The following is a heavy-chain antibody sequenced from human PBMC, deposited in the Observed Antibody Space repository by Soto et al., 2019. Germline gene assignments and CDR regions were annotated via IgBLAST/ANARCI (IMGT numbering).Heavy chain of an antibody. D-gene: IGHD2-2*01. CDR2: IIPILGIA. V-gene: IGHV1-69*08. Sequence: QVQLVQSGAEVKKPGSSVKVSCKASGGTFSSYTISWVRQAPGQGLEWMGRIIPILGIANYAQKFQGRVTITADKSTSTAYMEVGSLRSEDTAVYYCARDGGGVVVPAADWYFDLWGRGTLVTVSS. J-gene: IGHJ2*01. CDR1: GGTFSSYT. CDR3: ARDGGGVVVPAADWYFDL.